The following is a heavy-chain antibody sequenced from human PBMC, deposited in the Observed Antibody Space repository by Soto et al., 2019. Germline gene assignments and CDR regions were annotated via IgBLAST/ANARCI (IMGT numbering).Heavy chain of an antibody. V-gene: IGHV4-30-2*01. CDR3: ARVPDY. CDR2: IYHSGSP. J-gene: IGHJ4*02. CDR1: GGSISSGGYS. Sequence: SETLSLTCAVSGGSISSGGYSWSWIRQPPGKGLEWIGYIYHSGSPYYNPSLKSRVTISVDRSKNQFSLKLSSVTAADTAVYYRARVPDYWGQGTLVTVSS.